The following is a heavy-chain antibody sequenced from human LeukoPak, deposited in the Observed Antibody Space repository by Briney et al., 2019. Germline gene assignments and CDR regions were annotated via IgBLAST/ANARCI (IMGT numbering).Heavy chain of an antibody. J-gene: IGHJ3*02. D-gene: IGHD6-6*01. Sequence: SETLSLTCTVSGGSISSSSYYWGWIRQPPGKGLEWIGSIYYSGSTYSNPSLKSRVTISVDTSKNQFSLKLSSVTAADTAVYYCARWVYSSSSRYAFDIWGQGTMVTVSS. CDR1: GGSISSSSYY. CDR2: IYYSGST. V-gene: IGHV4-39*01. CDR3: ARWVYSSSSRYAFDI.